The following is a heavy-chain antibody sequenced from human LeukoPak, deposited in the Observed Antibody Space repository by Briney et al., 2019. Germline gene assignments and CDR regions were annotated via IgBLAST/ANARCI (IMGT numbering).Heavy chain of an antibody. J-gene: IGHJ5*02. D-gene: IGHD6-19*01. CDR3: ARQWLGSQCFDP. CDR2: INPNSGGT. Sequence: ASVKVSCKASGYTFTAYYIHWVRQAPGQRLEWVGWINPNSGGTNLAQKFQGRVTMTRDTSVSTVYMELSRLRSDDTAVYYCARQWLGSQCFDPWGQGTLVTVSS. V-gene: IGHV1-2*02. CDR1: GYTFTAYY.